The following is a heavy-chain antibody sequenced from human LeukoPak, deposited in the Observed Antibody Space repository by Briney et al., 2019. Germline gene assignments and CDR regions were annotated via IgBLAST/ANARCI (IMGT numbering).Heavy chain of an antibody. CDR1: GYTFSSYW. J-gene: IGHJ4*02. V-gene: IGHV5-51*01. CDR3: ARQNDFRLDY. Sequence: GETLRITCKGSGYTFSSYWVGWVRQMPGKGVEGMGILYPGDSNTRYSPSLQGQVTISVDTSIGTAYLQWSSLKASDTAIYYCARQNDFRLDYWGQGTLVTVSS. D-gene: IGHD3-3*01. CDR2: LYPGDSNT.